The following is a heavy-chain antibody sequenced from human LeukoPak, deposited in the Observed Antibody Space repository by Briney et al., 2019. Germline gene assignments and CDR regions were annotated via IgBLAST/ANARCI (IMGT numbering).Heavy chain of an antibody. Sequence: PGGSLRLSCAASGFTFSSYAMSWVRQAPGKGLEWVSAISGSGGSTYYADSVKGRFTISRDNSKNTLWLQMNSLKGEDTAVYYCAKGGARLHSYYFDYWGQGTLVTVSS. CDR2: ISGSGGST. D-gene: IGHD1-26*01. V-gene: IGHV3-23*01. CDR3: AKGGARLHSYYFDY. CDR1: GFTFSSYA. J-gene: IGHJ4*02.